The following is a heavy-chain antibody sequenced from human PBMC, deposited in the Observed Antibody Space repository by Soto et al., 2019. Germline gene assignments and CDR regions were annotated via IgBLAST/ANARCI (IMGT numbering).Heavy chain of an antibody. D-gene: IGHD5-12*01. J-gene: IGHJ4*02. CDR1: GFTFSSYS. V-gene: IGHV3-21*01. CDR2: ISSSSSYI. Sequence: EVQLVESGGGLVKPGGSLRLSCAASGFTFSSYSMNWVRQAPGKGLEWVSSISSSSSYIYYADSVKGRFTISRDNAKNSLYLQMNSLRAEETAVYYCARDSRRSGYDSHYFDYWGQGTLVTGYS. CDR3: ARDSRRSGYDSHYFDY.